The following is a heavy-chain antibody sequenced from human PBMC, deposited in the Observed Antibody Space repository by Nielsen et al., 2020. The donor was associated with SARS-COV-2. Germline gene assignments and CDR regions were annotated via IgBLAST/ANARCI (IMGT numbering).Heavy chain of an antibody. D-gene: IGHD5-24*01. Sequence: GESLKISCAASGFTFSSYTMNWVRQAPGKGLEWVSYISSSSSTIYYADSVKGRFTISRDNAKNSLYLQVNSLRAEDTAVYYCVREGDGYHSYYYGLDVWGRGTTVTVSS. CDR2: ISSSSSTI. J-gene: IGHJ6*02. V-gene: IGHV3-48*01. CDR3: VREGDGYHSYYYGLDV. CDR1: GFTFSSYT.